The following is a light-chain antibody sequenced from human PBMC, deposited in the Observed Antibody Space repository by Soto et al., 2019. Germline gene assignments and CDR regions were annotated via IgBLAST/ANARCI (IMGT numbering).Light chain of an antibody. CDR1: QSVSSN. Sequence: IVLTQSPSTLSVSPGERATLSWGASQSVSSNLAWYQQKPGQAPRLLIYGASTRATGIPARFSGSGSGTEFNLTISSLQPEDFAVYYCQQYNNWPITFGQGTRLEIK. CDR2: GAS. CDR3: QQYNNWPIT. V-gene: IGKV3-15*01. J-gene: IGKJ5*01.